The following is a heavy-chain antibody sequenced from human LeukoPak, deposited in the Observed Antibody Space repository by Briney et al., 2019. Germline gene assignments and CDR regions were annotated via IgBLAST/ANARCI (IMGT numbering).Heavy chain of an antibody. CDR1: GFTFSDYY. J-gene: IGHJ4*02. D-gene: IGHD3-9*01. Sequence: GSLRLSCAASGFTFSDYYMSWIRQAPGKGLEWVSYISSSGSTRYYADSVKGRFTISRDNAKNSLYLQMNSLRAEDTAVYYCAKDEYYDILTGPDYWGQGTLVTVSS. CDR3: AKDEYYDILTGPDY. CDR2: ISSSGSTR. V-gene: IGHV3-11*04.